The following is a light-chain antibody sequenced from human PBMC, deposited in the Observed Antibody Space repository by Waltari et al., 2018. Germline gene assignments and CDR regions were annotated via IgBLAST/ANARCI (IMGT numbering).Light chain of an antibody. V-gene: IGKV3-20*01. J-gene: IGKJ2*01. Sequence: MFTHSPAPLSLSPGETATLSSRASQRLTKYYLAWYQQKPGQAPRLLIYGASSRAAGIPERFRGSGSGTDFTLTINRLEPEDFAMYYCQQYGSSILYTFGQGTKLEIK. CDR2: GAS. CDR1: QRLTKYY. CDR3: QQYGSSILYT.